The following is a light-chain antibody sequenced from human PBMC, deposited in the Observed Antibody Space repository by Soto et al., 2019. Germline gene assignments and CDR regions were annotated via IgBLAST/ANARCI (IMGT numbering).Light chain of an antibody. J-gene: IGLJ2*01. Sequence: QSVLTQPPSASGTPGQRVTISCSGSYSNIGNNYVNWYQHLPGTAPKLLIYRNNQRPSGVPDRFSGSKSDTSASLAISGLRSEAEAEYYCAAWDASLSVLVFGGGTKVTVL. CDR2: RNN. CDR1: YSNIGNNY. V-gene: IGLV1-47*01. CDR3: AAWDASLSVLV.